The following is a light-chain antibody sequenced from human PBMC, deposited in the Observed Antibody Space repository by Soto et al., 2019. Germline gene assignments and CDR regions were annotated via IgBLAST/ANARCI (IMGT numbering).Light chain of an antibody. CDR1: QSISVW. V-gene: IGKV1-5*03. J-gene: IGKJ1*01. CDR3: QQSHTSPRT. Sequence: DIQMTQSPSTLSAFVGDRVTITCRASQSISVWLAWYQQKPGKAPKLLMYKASSLESGVPSRFSGSGSGTEFTLTISSLQSDDFATYFCQQSHTSPRTFGPGTRVEI. CDR2: KAS.